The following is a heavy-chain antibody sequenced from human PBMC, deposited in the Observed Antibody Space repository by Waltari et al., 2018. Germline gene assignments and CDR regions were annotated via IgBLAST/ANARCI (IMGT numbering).Heavy chain of an antibody. CDR2: IKSDGSIT. D-gene: IGHD3-10*01. J-gene: IGHJ6*02. Sequence: EVQLVESGGGVVQPGGFLRLSCAASGFSFSTYWMNWARQAPGEGLGSVSRIKSDGSITAYADSVKGRFTISRDNAKNTLYLQMNSLRVDDTAVYYCVRSGFMDVWGQGTTVTVSS. CDR3: VRSGFMDV. CDR1: GFSFSTYW. V-gene: IGHV3-74*01.